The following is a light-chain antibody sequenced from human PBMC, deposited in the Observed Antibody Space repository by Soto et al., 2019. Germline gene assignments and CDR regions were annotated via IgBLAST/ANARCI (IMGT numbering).Light chain of an antibody. Sequence: EIVLTQSPATLSLSPGESASLSCRASQSVRSYLAWYQQKPGQAPRLLIYDASNRATGIPARFSGSGSGTDFTLTISSLEPEDFAVYYCQQRSNWQFTFGPGTKVDIK. CDR3: QQRSNWQFT. V-gene: IGKV3-11*01. CDR1: QSVRSY. CDR2: DAS. J-gene: IGKJ3*01.